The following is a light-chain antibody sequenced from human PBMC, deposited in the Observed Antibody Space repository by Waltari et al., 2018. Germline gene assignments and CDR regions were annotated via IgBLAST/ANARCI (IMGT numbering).Light chain of an antibody. CDR2: KDS. CDR1: VLSKRF. Sequence: SSGLTQPPSVSVSPGQTTRITCSGDVLSKRFAYWYQHKSGKAPLLLIFKDSERPSGIPERFSGSSSGTTVTLTSSGVQPEDEADYYCQSADISTSSLIFAGGTKLTVL. CDR3: QSADISTSSLI. V-gene: IGLV3-25*03. J-gene: IGLJ2*01.